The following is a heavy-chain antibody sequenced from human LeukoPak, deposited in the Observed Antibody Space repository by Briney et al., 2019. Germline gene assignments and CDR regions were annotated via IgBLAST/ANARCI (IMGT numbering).Heavy chain of an antibody. J-gene: IGHJ4*02. D-gene: IGHD6-13*01. CDR3: ARGIAAAGTAVY. Sequence: SVKVSCKASGGTFSKYSISWVRQAPGQGLEWMGGIIPILGMAMFAQNFQGRVTITADKSTSTAYMELSSLRSEDTAVYYCARGIAAAGTAVYWGQGTLVTVSS. CDR1: GGTFSKYS. CDR2: IIPILGMA. V-gene: IGHV1-69*10.